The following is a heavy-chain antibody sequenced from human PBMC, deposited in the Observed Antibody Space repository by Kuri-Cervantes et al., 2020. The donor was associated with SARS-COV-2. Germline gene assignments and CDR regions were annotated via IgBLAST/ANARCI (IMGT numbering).Heavy chain of an antibody. D-gene: IGHD4-11*01. CDR1: GFSLTTSGMC. V-gene: IGHV2-70*11. J-gene: IGHJ4*02. CDR3: VRIRAATVIADY. Sequence: SGPTLVKPTQTLTLTCTFSGFSLTTSGMCVAWIRQPPGKALEWLARIDWDDDKYYKTSLNTRLSISKDTSKDQVVLTMTNMGPVDTATYYCVRIRAATVIADYWGQGTLVTVSS. CDR2: IDWDDDK.